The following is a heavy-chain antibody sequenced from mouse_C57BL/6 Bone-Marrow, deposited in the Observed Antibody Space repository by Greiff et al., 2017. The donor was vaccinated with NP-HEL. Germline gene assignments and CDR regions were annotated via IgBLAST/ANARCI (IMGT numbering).Heavy chain of an antibody. V-gene: IGHV5-12*01. CDR1: GFTFSDYY. D-gene: IGHD1-3*01. J-gene: IGHJ1*03. CDR3: ARQSAGGAHWYFDV. CDR2: ISNGGGST. Sequence: EVQRVESGGGLVQPGGSLKLSCAASGFTFSDYYMYWVRQTPEQRLEWVAYISNGGGSTYYPDTVKGRFTISRDNAKNTLYLQMSRLKSEDTAMDYCARQSAGGAHWYFDVWGTGTTVTVSS.